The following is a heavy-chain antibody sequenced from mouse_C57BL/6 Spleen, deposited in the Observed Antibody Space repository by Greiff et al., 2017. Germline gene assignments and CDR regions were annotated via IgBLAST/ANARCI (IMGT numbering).Heavy chain of an antibody. CDR2: ISYDGSN. Sequence: EVHLVESGPGLVKPSQSLSLTCSVTGYSITSGYYWNWIRQFPGNKLEWMGYISYDGSNNYNPSLKNRISITRDTSKNQFFLKLNSVTTEDTATYYGARLYGSSYYYAMDYWGQGTSVTVSS. D-gene: IGHD1-1*01. V-gene: IGHV3-6*01. CDR3: ARLYGSSYYYAMDY. J-gene: IGHJ4*01. CDR1: GYSITSGYY.